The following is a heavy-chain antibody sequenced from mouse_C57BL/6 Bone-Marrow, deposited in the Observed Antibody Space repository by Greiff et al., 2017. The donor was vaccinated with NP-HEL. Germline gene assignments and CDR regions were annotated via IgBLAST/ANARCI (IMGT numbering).Heavy chain of an antibody. CDR1: GYSITSDY. D-gene: IGHD1-1*01. Sequence: DVKLQESGPGLAKPSQTLSLTCSVTGYSITSDYWNWIRKFPGNKLEYMGYISYSGSTYYNPSLKSRISITRDTSKNQYYLQLNSVTTEDTATYYCARYGYYGSTLYYAMDYWGQGTSVTVSS. CDR3: ARYGYYGSTLYYAMDY. CDR2: ISYSGST. J-gene: IGHJ4*01. V-gene: IGHV3-8*01.